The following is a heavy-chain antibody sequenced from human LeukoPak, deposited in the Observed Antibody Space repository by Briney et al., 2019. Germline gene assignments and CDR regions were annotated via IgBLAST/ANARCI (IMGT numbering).Heavy chain of an antibody. J-gene: IGHJ3*02. CDR3: ARNSGYYYRAFDI. CDR1: GFTFSDYY. V-gene: IGHV3-66*01. CDR2: IYSDGST. D-gene: IGHD3-22*01. Sequence: GGSLRLSCAASGFTFSDYYMTWIRQAPGRGLGWVSVIYSDGSTFYADSVKGRFTISRDNSKNMLYLQMNSLRAEDTAVYYCARNSGYYYRAFDIWGQGTMVTVSS.